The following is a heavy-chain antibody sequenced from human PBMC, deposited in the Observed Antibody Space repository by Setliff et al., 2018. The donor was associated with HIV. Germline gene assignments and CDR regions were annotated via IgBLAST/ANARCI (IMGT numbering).Heavy chain of an antibody. CDR2: SRSKSEGYAT. V-gene: IGHV3-72*01. CDR1: GFTFSNAW. Sequence: PGGSLRLSCAASGFTFSNAWMSWVRQAPGKGLEWLGRSRSKSEGYATYYAASVKDRFIISRDESKTALFLQMNSLRTEDAAIYYCALMLRGIPFWGRGTLVTRLL. CDR3: ALMLRGIPF. D-gene: IGHD3-10*01. J-gene: IGHJ4*02.